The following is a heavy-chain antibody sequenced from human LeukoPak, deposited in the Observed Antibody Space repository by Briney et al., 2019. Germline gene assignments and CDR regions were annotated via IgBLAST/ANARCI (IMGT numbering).Heavy chain of an antibody. CDR2: IYPGDSDT. CDR3: ARLPYCGGDCYPENFDY. CDR1: GYSFTSYW. J-gene: IGHJ4*02. D-gene: IGHD2-21*02. Sequence: PGESLKISCKGSGYSFTSYWIGWVHQMPGKGLEWMGIIYPGDSDTKYSPSFQGQVTISADKSISTAYLQWSSLKAPDTAMYYCARLPYCGGDCYPENFDYWGQGTLVTVSS. V-gene: IGHV5-51*07.